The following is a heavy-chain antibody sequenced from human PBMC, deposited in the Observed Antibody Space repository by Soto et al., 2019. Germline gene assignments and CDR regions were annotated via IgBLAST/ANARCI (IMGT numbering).Heavy chain of an antibody. CDR3: AREFLGDYIWGSYRPRLDY. Sequence: EASVKVSCKASGYTFTSYAMHCVRQAPGQRLEWMGWINAGNGNTKYSQKFQGRVTITGDTSASTAYMELSSLRSEDTAVYYCAREFLGDYIWGSYRPRLDYWGQGTLVSVSS. CDR2: INAGNGNT. J-gene: IGHJ4*02. CDR1: GYTFTSYA. V-gene: IGHV1-3*01. D-gene: IGHD3-16*02.